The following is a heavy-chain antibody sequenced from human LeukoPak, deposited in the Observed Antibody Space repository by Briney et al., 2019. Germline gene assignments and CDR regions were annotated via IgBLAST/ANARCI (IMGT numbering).Heavy chain of an antibody. V-gene: IGHV5-51*01. CDR2: IYPGDSDT. CDR3: ARRGPSDGYNVDY. CDR1: GYSFTSYW. J-gene: IGHJ4*02. D-gene: IGHD5-24*01. Sequence: GESLKISCKGSGYSFTSYWIGWVRQMPGKGLEWMGIIYPGDSDTRYSPSFQGQVTISADQSISTAYLQRSSLKASDTAMYYCARRGPSDGYNVDYWGQGTLVTVSS.